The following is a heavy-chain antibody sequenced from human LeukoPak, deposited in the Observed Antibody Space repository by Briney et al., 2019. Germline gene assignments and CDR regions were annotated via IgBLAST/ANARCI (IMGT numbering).Heavy chain of an antibody. J-gene: IGHJ6*02. CDR3: TRDLMDYDVSTGLHHYYMDV. V-gene: IGHV3-74*01. CDR2: INGDGRNI. CDR1: GFTFSSYW. D-gene: IGHD3-9*01. Sequence: GGSLRLSCVASGFTFSSYWMRWVRQDPRKGLVWVSRINGDGRNINYADSVRGRFTISRDNAKNTLYLQMNTLRVEDTAVYYCTRDLMDYDVSTGLHHYYMDVWGQGTTVTVSS.